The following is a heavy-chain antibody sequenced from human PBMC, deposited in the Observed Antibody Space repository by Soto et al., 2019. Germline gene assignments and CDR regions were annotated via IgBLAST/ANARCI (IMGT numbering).Heavy chain of an antibody. Sequence: EVQLVESGGGLVQPGGSLRLSCAASGFTFSSYAMHWVRQAPGKGLEYVSAISSNGGSTYYANSVKGRFTISRDNSKNTLYLQMGSLSAEDMAVYYCARDYEATMGAQYYFYYMDVWGKGTTVTVSS. CDR1: GFTFSSYA. CDR2: ISSNGGST. J-gene: IGHJ6*03. V-gene: IGHV3-64*01. D-gene: IGHD5-12*01. CDR3: ARDYEATMGAQYYFYYMDV.